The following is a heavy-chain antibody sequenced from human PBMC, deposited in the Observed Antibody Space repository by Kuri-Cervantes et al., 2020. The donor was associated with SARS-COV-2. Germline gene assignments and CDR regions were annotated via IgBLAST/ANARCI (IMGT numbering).Heavy chain of an antibody. CDR3: AREAFGYCSGGSCYSHY. V-gene: IGHV3-23*03. Sequence: GESLKISCAASGFTFSSYAMSWVRQAPGKGLEWVSVIYSGGSSTYYADSVKGRFTISRDNAKNSLYLQMNSLRAEDTAVYYCAREAFGYCSGGSCYSHYWGQGTLVTVSS. J-gene: IGHJ4*02. CDR1: GFTFSSYA. CDR2: IYSGGSST. D-gene: IGHD2-15*01.